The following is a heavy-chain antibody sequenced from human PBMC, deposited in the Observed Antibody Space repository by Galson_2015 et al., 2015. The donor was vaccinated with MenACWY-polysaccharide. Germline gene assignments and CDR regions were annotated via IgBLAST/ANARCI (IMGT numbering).Heavy chain of an antibody. D-gene: IGHD2-2*01. Sequence: SLRLSCAASGFTFSTYAMHWVRQAPGKGLEWVTVISYDGSNKYYADSVKGRFTISRDSSQNSFYLQMSSLRADDTAVYYCAREYCSRTTCFGMDDWGQGTTVTVFS. CDR3: AREYCSRTTCFGMDD. V-gene: IGHV3-30*04. J-gene: IGHJ6*02. CDR2: ISYDGSNK. CDR1: GFTFSTYA.